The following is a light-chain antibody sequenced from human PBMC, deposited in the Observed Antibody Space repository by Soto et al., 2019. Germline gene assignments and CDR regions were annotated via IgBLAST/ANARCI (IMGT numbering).Light chain of an antibody. J-gene: IGKJ2*01. V-gene: IGKV3-20*01. Sequence: EIVLTQSPGTLSLSPGVRVTLSCRASPSLSSSYLAWYQQKHGQAPRLLIYGASNRATGIPDRFSGSGSGTDFTLTISRLEPEDFAVYYCQQYGNFPRTFGQGTKLEIK. CDR1: PSLSSSY. CDR2: GAS. CDR3: QQYGNFPRT.